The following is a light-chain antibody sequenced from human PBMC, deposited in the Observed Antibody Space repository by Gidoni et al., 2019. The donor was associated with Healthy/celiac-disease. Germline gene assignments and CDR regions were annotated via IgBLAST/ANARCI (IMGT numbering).Light chain of an antibody. V-gene: IGKV1-5*03. CDR3: QQYNSYVYT. J-gene: IGKJ2*01. Sequence: DIQMSQSPSTLSASVGDRVTITCRASQSNSSRLAWYQQKPGKAPKLLIYKASSLESGVPSKFSGRGSGTEFTLTISRLQPDDFATYYCQQYNSYVYTFGQGTKLEIK. CDR1: QSNSSR. CDR2: KAS.